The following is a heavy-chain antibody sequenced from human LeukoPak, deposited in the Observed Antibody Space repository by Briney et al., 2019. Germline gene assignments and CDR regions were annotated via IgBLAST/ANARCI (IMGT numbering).Heavy chain of an antibody. CDR1: GFTLSSYW. CDR2: IKSDGRT. V-gene: IGHV3-74*01. CDR3: ARAPSEIGGYYPEYFRH. J-gene: IGHJ1*01. D-gene: IGHD3-22*01. Sequence: GGSLRLSCAASGFTLSSYWVHWVRQAPGKGLVWVSRIKSDGRTNYADSVKGRFTISRDNAKNTVSLQMNSLRAEDTGVYYCARAPSEIGGYYPEYFRHWGQGTLVIVSS.